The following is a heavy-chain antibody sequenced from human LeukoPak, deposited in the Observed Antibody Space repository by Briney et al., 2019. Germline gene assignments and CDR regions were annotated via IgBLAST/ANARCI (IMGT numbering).Heavy chain of an antibody. V-gene: IGHV3-53*01. J-gene: IGHJ3*02. CDR3: ARDGGYYDSSGYYYEANAFDI. D-gene: IGHD3-22*01. CDR2: IYSGGST. CDR1: GFTFSSYG. Sequence: GGTLRLSCAASGFTFSSYGMSWVRQAPGKGLEWVSVIYSGGSTYYADSVKGRFTISRDNAKNSLYLQMNSLRAEDTALYYCARDGGYYDSSGYYYEANAFDIWGQGTMVTVSS.